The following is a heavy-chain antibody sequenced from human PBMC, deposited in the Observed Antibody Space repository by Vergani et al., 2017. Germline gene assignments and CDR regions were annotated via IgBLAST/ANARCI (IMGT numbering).Heavy chain of an antibody. CDR2: IYSGDET. CDR1: GSTVSGNY. V-gene: IGHV3-66*02. Sequence: ELQLVESGGGLVQPGGSLRLSCAASGSTVSGNYMTWVRQAPGKGLEWVSHIYSGDETYYADSVKGRVTISRYTSKSTLHLQINNLGVEDTAVYYCAGGNYYGSGTYVDPWGQVTLVTVSS. D-gene: IGHD3-10*01. CDR3: AGGNYYGSGTYVDP. J-gene: IGHJ5*02.